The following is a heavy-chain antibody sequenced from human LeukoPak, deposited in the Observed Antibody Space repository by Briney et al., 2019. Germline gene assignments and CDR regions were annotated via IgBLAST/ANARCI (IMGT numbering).Heavy chain of an antibody. CDR3: ARESGRYCTGRSCFFDF. D-gene: IGHD2-15*01. CDR2: IHSDGTI. J-gene: IGHJ4*02. V-gene: IGHV3-53*01. CDR1: GFVVSHNY. Sequence: GGSLRLSCVASGFVVSHNYMDWVRQVPGKGLEWLAVIHSDGTIYYADSVKGRFTISRDNSKNTLYLQMNSLRAEDTAVYYCARESGRYCTGRSCFFDFWGQGTLVTVSS.